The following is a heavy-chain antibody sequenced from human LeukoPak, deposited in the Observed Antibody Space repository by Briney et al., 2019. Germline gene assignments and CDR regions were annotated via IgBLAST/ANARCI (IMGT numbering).Heavy chain of an antibody. CDR2: IKQDGSDK. V-gene: IGHV3-7*01. Sequence: PRGSLRLPCAASGFTFTGYWMIWVRQAPGEGLEWVANIKQDGSDKHYVDSVKGRFTTTRDNAKNSLYLQMNSMRAEDTAVYYCAREDWGLDYWGQGTLVTVSS. D-gene: IGHD7-27*01. J-gene: IGHJ4*02. CDR1: GFTFTGYW. CDR3: AREDWGLDY.